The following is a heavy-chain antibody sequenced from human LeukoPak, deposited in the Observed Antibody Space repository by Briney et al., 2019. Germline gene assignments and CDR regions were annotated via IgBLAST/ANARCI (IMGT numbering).Heavy chain of an antibody. CDR1: GFTFSRYW. V-gene: IGHV3-7*01. CDR2: INQDESAK. J-gene: IGHJ4*01. CDR3: AKLLRDVTIYDF. D-gene: IGHD5-24*01. Sequence: GALRLSCAASGFTFSRYWMSWVRQAPGKGLEWVASINQDESAKRYVDSVKGRFTISRDNTKNSLLLQMNSLRAEDAAFYYCAKLLRDVTIYDFWGHGTLVTVSS.